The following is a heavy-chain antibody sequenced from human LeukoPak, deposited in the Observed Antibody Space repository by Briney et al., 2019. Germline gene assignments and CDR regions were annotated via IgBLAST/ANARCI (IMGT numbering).Heavy chain of an antibody. CDR3: ARGPVAEGWFDP. Sequence: SETLSLTCTVSGGSISSYYWSWIRQPPGKGLEWIGYIYYSGSTNYNPSLKSRVTISVDTSKNQFSLKLSSVTAADTAVYYCARGPVAEGWFDPWGQGTLVTVSS. J-gene: IGHJ5*02. V-gene: IGHV4-59*12. CDR1: GGSISSYY. CDR2: IYYSGST. D-gene: IGHD4-23*01.